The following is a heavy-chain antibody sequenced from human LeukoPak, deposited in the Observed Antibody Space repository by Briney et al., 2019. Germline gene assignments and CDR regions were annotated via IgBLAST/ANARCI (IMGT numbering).Heavy chain of an antibody. D-gene: IGHD1-26*01. CDR2: INTDGSST. V-gene: IGHV3-74*01. CDR3: AREGGTSSGSYNSGDY. J-gene: IGHJ4*02. Sequence: PGGSLRLSCAASGFTFSSYWMHWVRQAPGKGLVWVSRINTDGSSTSYADSVKGRFTISRDNAKNTLYLQMNSLRAEDTAVYYCAREGGTSSGSYNSGDYWGQGTLVTVSS. CDR1: GFTFSSYW.